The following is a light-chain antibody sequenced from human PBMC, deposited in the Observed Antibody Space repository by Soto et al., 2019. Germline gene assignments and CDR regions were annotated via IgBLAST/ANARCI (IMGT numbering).Light chain of an antibody. CDR3: QQRSNWPLT. CDR1: QSVSTY. CDR2: AAS. Sequence: DIQMAQSPSSVSASVGDSVAITCRASQSVSTYLNWYQQKPGKAPKLLIYAASSLQSGVPSRFSGSGSGTDFTLTISSLEPEDFAVYYCQQRSNWPLTFGGGTTGDIK. V-gene: IGKV1-39*01. J-gene: IGKJ4*01.